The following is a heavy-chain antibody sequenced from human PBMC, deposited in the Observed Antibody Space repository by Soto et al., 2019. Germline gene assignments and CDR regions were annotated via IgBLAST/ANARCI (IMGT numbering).Heavy chain of an antibody. Sequence: QVQLVQSGAEVKKPGSSVKVSCKASGGTFSSYAISWVRQAPGQGLEWIGGIIPMFGTANYAQKFQGRVTITADESTTTAYMELSSLRSEDTAVYYCAILRTGTTNYYYYGMDVWGQGTTVTLSS. J-gene: IGHJ6*02. D-gene: IGHD1-1*01. CDR2: IIPMFGTA. V-gene: IGHV1-69*12. CDR3: AILRTGTTNYYYYGMDV. CDR1: GGTFSSYA.